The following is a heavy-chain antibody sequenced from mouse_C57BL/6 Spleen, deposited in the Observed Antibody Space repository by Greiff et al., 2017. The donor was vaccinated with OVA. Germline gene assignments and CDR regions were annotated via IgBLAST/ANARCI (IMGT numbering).Heavy chain of an antibody. J-gene: IGHJ2*01. D-gene: IGHD2-5*01. Sequence: QVQLQQPGAELVKPGASVKLSCKASGYTFTSYWMQWVKQRPGQGLEWIGEIDPSDSYTNYNQKFKGKATLTVDTSSSTAYMQLSSLTSEDSAVYYCARGGSNYEKGYWGQGTTLTVSS. V-gene: IGHV1-50*01. CDR1: GYTFTSYW. CDR2: IDPSDSYT. CDR3: ARGGSNYEKGY.